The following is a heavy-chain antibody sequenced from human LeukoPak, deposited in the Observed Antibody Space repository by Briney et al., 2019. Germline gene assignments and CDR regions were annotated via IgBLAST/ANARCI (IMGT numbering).Heavy chain of an antibody. CDR2: IHVDGIVT. Sequence: GGSLRLSCAASGVSFTAYAMSWFRQALGKGREWVANIHVDGIVTNYVDSVKGRFTISRDDARNSVSLQLTRLRADDTALYYCARGRGWVDHWGQGTLVTVSS. CDR1: GVSFTAYA. V-gene: IGHV3-7*01. D-gene: IGHD3-16*01. CDR3: ARGRGWVDH. J-gene: IGHJ4*02.